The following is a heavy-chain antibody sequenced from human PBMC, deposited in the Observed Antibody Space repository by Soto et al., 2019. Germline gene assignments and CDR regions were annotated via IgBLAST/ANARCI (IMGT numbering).Heavy chain of an antibody. Sequence: EVQLLESGGGLVQPGGSLRLSCAASGFTFSSYAMSWVRQAPGKGLEWVSAISGSGGSTYYADSVKGRFTISRDNSNNTLYLQMNSLRAEDTAVYYCASLPIRGYSGYDNFDYWGQGTLVTVSS. D-gene: IGHD5-12*01. CDR2: ISGSGGST. J-gene: IGHJ4*02. V-gene: IGHV3-23*01. CDR3: ASLPIRGYSGYDNFDY. CDR1: GFTFSSYA.